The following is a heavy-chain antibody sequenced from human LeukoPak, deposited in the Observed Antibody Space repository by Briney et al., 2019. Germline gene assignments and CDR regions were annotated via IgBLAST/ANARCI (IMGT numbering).Heavy chain of an antibody. Sequence: PSETLSLTCTVSGGSISSYYWSWIRQPPGKGLEWIGEIYHSGSTNYNPSLKSRVTISVDKSKNQFSLKLSSVTAADTAVYYCARAGLKGNWFDPWGQGTLVTVSS. CDR2: IYHSGST. J-gene: IGHJ5*02. CDR3: ARAGLKGNWFDP. V-gene: IGHV4-59*12. CDR1: GGSISSYY. D-gene: IGHD6-19*01.